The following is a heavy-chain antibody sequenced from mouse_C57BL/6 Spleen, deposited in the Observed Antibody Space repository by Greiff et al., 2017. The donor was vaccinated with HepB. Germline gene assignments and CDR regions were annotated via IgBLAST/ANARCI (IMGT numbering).Heavy chain of an antibody. CDR2: INPNNGGT. CDR1: GYTFTDYY. V-gene: IGHV1-26*01. CDR3: ARWGTLRHYAMDY. Sequence: EVQLQQSGPELVKPGASVKISCKASGYTFTDYYMNWVKQSHGKSLEWIGDINPNNGGTSYNQKFKDKATLTVDKSSSTAYMELRSLTSEDSAVYYCARWGTLRHYAMDYWGQGTSVTVSS. J-gene: IGHJ4*01. D-gene: IGHD1-1*01.